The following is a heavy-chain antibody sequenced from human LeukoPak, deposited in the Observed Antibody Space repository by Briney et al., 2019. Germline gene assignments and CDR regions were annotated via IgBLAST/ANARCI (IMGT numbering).Heavy chain of an antibody. V-gene: IGHV1-2*02. D-gene: IGHD3-10*01. J-gene: IGHJ4*02. CDR3: ARDLPGSGSYNFDY. Sequence: ASVKVSCKTSGYTFTSYGISWVRQAPGQGLEWMGWINPNSGGTNYAQKFQGRVTMTRDTSISTAYMELSRLRSDDTAVYYCARDLPGSGSYNFDYWGQGTLVTVSS. CDR2: INPNSGGT. CDR1: GYTFTSYG.